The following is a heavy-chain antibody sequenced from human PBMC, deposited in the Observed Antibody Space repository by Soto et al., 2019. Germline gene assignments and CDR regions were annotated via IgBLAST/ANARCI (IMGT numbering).Heavy chain of an antibody. J-gene: IGHJ6*02. D-gene: IGHD2-2*01. CDR3: ARIAPLGYCSSTSCYPYYYYGMDV. V-gene: IGHV2-26*01. CDR1: GFSLSNARMG. CDR2: IFSNDEK. Sequence: SGPTLVTPTETLTLTCTVSGFSLSNARMGVSWIRQPPGKALEWLAHIFSNDEKSYSTSLKSRLTISKDTSKSQVVLTMTNMDPVDTATYYCARIAPLGYCSSTSCYPYYYYGMDVWGQGTTVTVSS.